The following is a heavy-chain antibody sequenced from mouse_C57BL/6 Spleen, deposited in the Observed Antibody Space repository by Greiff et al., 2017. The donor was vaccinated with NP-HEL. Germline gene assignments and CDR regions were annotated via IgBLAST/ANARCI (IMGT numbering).Heavy chain of an antibody. J-gene: IGHJ4*01. Sequence: VQLQQSGPELVKPGASVKISCKASGYTFTDYYMNWVKQSHGKSLEWIGDINPNNGGTSYNQKFKGKATLTVDKSSSTAYMELRSLTSEDSAVYYCARRIYYGSSMDYWGQGTSVTVSS. CDR2: INPNNGGT. CDR1: GYTFTDYY. V-gene: IGHV1-26*01. CDR3: ARRIYYGSSMDY. D-gene: IGHD1-1*01.